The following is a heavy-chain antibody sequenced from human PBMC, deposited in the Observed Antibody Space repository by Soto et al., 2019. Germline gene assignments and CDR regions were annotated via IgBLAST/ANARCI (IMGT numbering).Heavy chain of an antibody. Sequence: SETLSRSCTVPDGSIRGYYWSWIRQPPGKGLAWIGYFHYRGISDYNSSLKSRVTMSLDTSKNQFSLKLSSVSAADTAIYYCARGASNWQYFDYWGQGALVTVSS. D-gene: IGHD4-4*01. CDR3: ARGASNWQYFDY. CDR1: DGSIRGYY. CDR2: FHYRGIS. V-gene: IGHV4-59*01. J-gene: IGHJ4*02.